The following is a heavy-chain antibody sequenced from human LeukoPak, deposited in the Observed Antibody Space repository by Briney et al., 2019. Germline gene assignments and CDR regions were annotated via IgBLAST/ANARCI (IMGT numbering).Heavy chain of an antibody. CDR3: ARGYCSGGSCYSYLDYYYGMDV. D-gene: IGHD2-15*01. Sequence: ASVKVSCKASGYTFTGYYMHWVRQAPGQGLEWMGRIIPILGIANYAQKFQGRVTITADKSTSTAYMELSSLRSEDTAVYYCARGYCSGGSCYSYLDYYYGMDVWGQGITVTVSS. CDR1: GYTFTGYY. CDR2: IIPILGIA. J-gene: IGHJ6*02. V-gene: IGHV1-69*02.